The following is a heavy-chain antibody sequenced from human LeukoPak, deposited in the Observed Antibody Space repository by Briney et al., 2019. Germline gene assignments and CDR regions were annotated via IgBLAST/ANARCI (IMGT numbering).Heavy chain of an antibody. V-gene: IGHV5-51*01. CDR1: GYTFSSYW. J-gene: IGHJ4*02. Sequence: GESLKISCKGSGYTFSSYWVGWVRQRPGKGLEWMGIIYPGDSESKYNPSLQGQVTISADKSISTAYLQWSSLKASDTAIYYCARIEGSTFDYWGQGTLVTVSS. CDR3: ARIEGSTFDY. CDR2: IYPGDSES.